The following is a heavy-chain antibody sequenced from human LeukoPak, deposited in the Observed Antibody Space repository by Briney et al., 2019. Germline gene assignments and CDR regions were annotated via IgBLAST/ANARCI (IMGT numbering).Heavy chain of an antibody. Sequence: PGGSLRLSCAPSGFTLSSYSMNWVRQAPGKGPEWVSSISSSSSYIYYADSVKGRFTISRDNAKNSLYLQMNSLRAEDTAVYYCARDLQLEFRKYYYYYYGMDVCGQGTTVTVSS. CDR3: ARDLQLEFRKYYYYYYGMDV. D-gene: IGHD6-13*01. J-gene: IGHJ6*02. CDR1: GFTLSSYS. V-gene: IGHV3-21*01. CDR2: ISSSSSYI.